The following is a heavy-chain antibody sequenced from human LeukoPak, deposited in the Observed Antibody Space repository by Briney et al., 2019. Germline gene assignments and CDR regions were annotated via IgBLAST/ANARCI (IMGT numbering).Heavy chain of an antibody. V-gene: IGHV3-53*01. CDR1: GIDFSGYA. Sequence: GGSLRLSCAVSGIDFSGYAMSWVRQAPGKGLEWVSFIYSGGSTYYADSVKGRFTISRDNSKNTLYLHMNSLRAEDTAVYYCARAVSGYRHFDYWGQGTLVTVSS. CDR2: IYSGGST. J-gene: IGHJ4*02. CDR3: ARAVSGYRHFDY. D-gene: IGHD5-12*01.